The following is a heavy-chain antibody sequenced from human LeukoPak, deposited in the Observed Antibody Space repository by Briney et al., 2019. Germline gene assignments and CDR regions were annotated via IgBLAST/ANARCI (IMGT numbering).Heavy chain of an antibody. Sequence: GGSLRLSCAASGFTFSSYAMSWVRQAPGKGLEWVSAISGSGGSTYYADSVKGRFTISRDNSKNTLYLQMNSLRAEDTAVYYCARDIHYYDSSGHNWFDPWGQGTLVTVSS. CDR2: ISGSGGST. V-gene: IGHV3-23*01. CDR1: GFTFSSYA. D-gene: IGHD3-22*01. CDR3: ARDIHYYDSSGHNWFDP. J-gene: IGHJ5*02.